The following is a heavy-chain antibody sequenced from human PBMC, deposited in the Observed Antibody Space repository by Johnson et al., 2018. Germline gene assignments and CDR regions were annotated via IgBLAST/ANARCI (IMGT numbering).Heavy chain of an antibody. CDR1: GFTFDDYA. Sequence: EVQLLETGGGLVQPGRSLRLSCAASGFTFDDYAMHWVRQAPGKGLEWVSGISWNSGSIGYADSVKGRFTISRDNAKNSLYLQMNSLRAEDTALYYCAKDLGHDDILTGYYYYYYGMDVWGQGTTVTVSS. J-gene: IGHJ6*02. D-gene: IGHD3-9*01. V-gene: IGHV3-9*01. CDR2: ISWNSGSI. CDR3: AKDLGHDDILTGYYYYYYGMDV.